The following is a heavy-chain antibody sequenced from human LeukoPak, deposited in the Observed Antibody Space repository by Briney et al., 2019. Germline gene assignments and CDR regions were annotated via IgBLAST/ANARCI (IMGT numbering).Heavy chain of an antibody. CDR2: IYHSGST. CDR3: AHSGRGCSSTSCYTVYFQH. D-gene: IGHD2-2*02. J-gene: IGHJ1*01. CDR1: GGSISSGGYY. Sequence: SETLSLTRTVSGGSISSGGYYWSWIRQPPGKGLEWIGYIYHSGSTYYNPSLKSRVTISVDRSKNQFSLKLSSVTAADTAVYYCAHSGRGCSSTSCYTVYFQHWGQGTLVTVSS. V-gene: IGHV4-30-2*01.